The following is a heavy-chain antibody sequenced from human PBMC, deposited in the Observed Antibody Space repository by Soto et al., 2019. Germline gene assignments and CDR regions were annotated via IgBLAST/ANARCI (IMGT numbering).Heavy chain of an antibody. CDR1: ELNFSSYS. J-gene: IGHJ4*02. Sequence: SGGSLRLSYAASELNFSSYSMNWIRQAPGKGLEWVSYISSSSSTIYYADSVKGRFTISRDNAKNSLYLQMNSLRAEDTAVYYCARTGYCSSTSCYGSDYWGQGTLVTVSS. CDR3: ARTGYCSSTSCYGSDY. V-gene: IGHV3-48*01. CDR2: ISSSSSTI. D-gene: IGHD2-2*01.